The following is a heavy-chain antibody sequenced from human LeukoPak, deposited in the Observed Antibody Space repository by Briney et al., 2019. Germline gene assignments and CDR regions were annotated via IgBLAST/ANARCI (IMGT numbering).Heavy chain of an antibody. CDR3: ARGVGYCSGGSCSRLNYYYYYMDV. V-gene: IGHV4-38-2*01. D-gene: IGHD2-15*01. Sequence: SETLPLTCAVSGYSISSGYYWGWIRQPPGKGLEWIGSIYHSGSTYYNPSLKSRVTISVDTSKNQFSLKLSSVTAADTAVYYCARGVGYCSGGSCSRLNYYYYYMDVWGKGTTVTVSS. CDR1: GYSISSGYY. J-gene: IGHJ6*03. CDR2: IYHSGST.